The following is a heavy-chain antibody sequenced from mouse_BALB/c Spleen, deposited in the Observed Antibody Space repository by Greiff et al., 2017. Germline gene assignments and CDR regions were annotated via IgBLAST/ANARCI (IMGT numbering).Heavy chain of an antibody. Sequence: ESGPSLVKPSQTLSLTCSVTGDSITSGYWNWIRKFPGNKLEYMGYISYSGSTYYNPSLKSRISITRDTSKNQYYLQLNSVTTEDTATYYCARDYGSSYYFDYWGQGTTLTVSS. J-gene: IGHJ2*01. CDR2: ISYSGST. CDR1: GDSITSGY. V-gene: IGHV3-8*02. D-gene: IGHD1-1*01. CDR3: ARDYGSSYYFDY.